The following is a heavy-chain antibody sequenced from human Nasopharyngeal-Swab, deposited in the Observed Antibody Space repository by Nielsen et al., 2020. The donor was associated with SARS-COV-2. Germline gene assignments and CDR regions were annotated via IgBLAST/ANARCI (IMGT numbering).Heavy chain of an antibody. V-gene: IGHV3-48*02. CDR1: GFTFRSYT. CDR3: ARDIYPGAYGMDV. Sequence: GESLKISCAASGFTFRSYTLNWVRQAPGKGLEWVSYISSSTTIYYTVSVRGRFTISRDNAKNSLFLQLNSLRDEDTAVYYCARDIYPGAYGMDVWGQGTTVTVSS. J-gene: IGHJ6*02. D-gene: IGHD2-2*02. CDR2: ISSSTTI.